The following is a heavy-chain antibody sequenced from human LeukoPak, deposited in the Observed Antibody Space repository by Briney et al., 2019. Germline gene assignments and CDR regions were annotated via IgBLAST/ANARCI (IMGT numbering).Heavy chain of an antibody. Sequence: SETLSLTCTVSGGSISSYYWSWIRQPPGKGLEWMGYIYYSGSTNYNPSLKSRVTISVDTSKNQFSLKLSSVTAADTAVYYCAREVVASITIFGVQSAFDIWGQGTMVTVSS. D-gene: IGHD3-3*01. CDR1: GGSISSYY. CDR2: IYYSGST. CDR3: AREVVASITIFGVQSAFDI. J-gene: IGHJ3*02. V-gene: IGHV4-59*01.